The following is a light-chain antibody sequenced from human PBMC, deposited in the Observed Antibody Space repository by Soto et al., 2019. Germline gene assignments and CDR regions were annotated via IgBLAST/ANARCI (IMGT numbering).Light chain of an antibody. J-gene: IGKJ5*01. CDR1: QSIGRS. Sequence: NELRLTPRTLSLSAGEGAPLPRRASQSIGRSLAWYQKKPGQDPRLLIYGSSNRATGIPARFSGSGSGTEFNLTITRLESEDFAVYYCQQYGGSPITVGLGTRLEIK. CDR2: GSS. CDR3: QQYGGSPIT. V-gene: IGKV3-20*01.